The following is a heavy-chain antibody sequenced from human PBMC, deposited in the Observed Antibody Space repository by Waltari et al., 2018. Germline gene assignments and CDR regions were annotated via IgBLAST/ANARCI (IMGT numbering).Heavy chain of an antibody. CDR3: ARSQRHSFEI. Sequence: EVQLVESGGGLVQPGGSLRLSCAASAFPFSIFWMTGVRQAPGEGLEWVANIKEDGTDTYYVDSVKGRFTISKDNAENSLYLQMNSLRVEDTAIYYCARSQRHSFEICGQGTMVTVSS. D-gene: IGHD3-3*02. J-gene: IGHJ3*02. CDR1: AFPFSIFW. CDR2: IKEDGTDT. V-gene: IGHV3-7*03.